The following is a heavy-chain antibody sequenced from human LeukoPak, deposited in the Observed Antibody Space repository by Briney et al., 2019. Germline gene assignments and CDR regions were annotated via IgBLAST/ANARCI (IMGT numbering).Heavy chain of an antibody. J-gene: IGHJ5*02. CDR3: ARDSGSGWYEAHFDP. CDR1: GFTFSSYS. D-gene: IGHD6-19*01. Sequence: GGSLRLSCAASGFTFSSYSMNWVRQAPGKGLEWVSSISSSSSYIYYADSVKGRFTISRDNAKNSLYLQMNSLRAEDTAVYYCARDSGSGWYEAHFDPWGQGTLVTVSS. CDR2: ISSSSSYI. V-gene: IGHV3-21*01.